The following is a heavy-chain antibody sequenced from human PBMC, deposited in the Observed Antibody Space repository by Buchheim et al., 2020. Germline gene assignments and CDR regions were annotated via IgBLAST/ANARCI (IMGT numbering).Heavy chain of an antibody. J-gene: IGHJ5*02. CDR3: AAGDYWSHPENWFDP. CDR1: SGSISSYY. V-gene: IGHV4-59*12. D-gene: IGHD3-3*01. CDR2: IYYTGTT. Sequence: QVQLQESGPGLVKSSETLSLTCSVSSGSISSYYWNWIRQPTGKGLEWIGHIYYTGTTRYNPSLKSRVSISVDTSRNQFSLTLTSVTAADTAIYYCAAGDYWSHPENWFDPWGQGAL.